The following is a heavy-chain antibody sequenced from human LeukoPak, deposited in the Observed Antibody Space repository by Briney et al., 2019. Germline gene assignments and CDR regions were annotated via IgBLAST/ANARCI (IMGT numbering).Heavy chain of an antibody. V-gene: IGHV3-23*01. CDR3: ARRHTGNYRCFDY. Sequence: PGESLRLSCAASGFTFSSSAMYWVRQAPGRGLEWVSGISGSGGSTNYPDSVKGRFTVSRDNSKNTLYLQMNSLRAEDTAVYYCARRHTGNYRCFDYWGQGTLVTVSS. CDR1: GFTFSSSA. CDR2: ISGSGGST. D-gene: IGHD1-7*01. J-gene: IGHJ4*02.